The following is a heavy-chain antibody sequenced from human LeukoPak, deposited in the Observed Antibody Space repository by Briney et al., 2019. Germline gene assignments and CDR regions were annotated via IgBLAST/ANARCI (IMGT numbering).Heavy chain of an antibody. CDR2: ISSSSSYI. V-gene: IGHV3-21*01. CDR1: GFTFSSYS. J-gene: IGHJ6*02. Sequence: GGSLRLSCAASGFTFSSYSMNWVRQAPGKGLEWVSSISSSSSYIYYADSVKGRFTISRDNAKNSLYLQMNSLRAEDTAVYYCARDRLRTTVTTYYYYGMDVWGQGTAVTVSS. CDR3: ARDRLRTTVTTYYYYGMDV. D-gene: IGHD4-17*01.